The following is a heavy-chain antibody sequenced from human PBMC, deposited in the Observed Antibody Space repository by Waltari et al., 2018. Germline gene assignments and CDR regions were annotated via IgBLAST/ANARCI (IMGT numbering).Heavy chain of an antibody. CDR1: GGSISGYF. D-gene: IGHD2-8*01. CDR3: ARYHCPNGACDCFDI. J-gene: IGHJ3*02. Sequence: QVQLQESGPGLVKPSETLSLTCTVSGGSISGYFWSWIRQPPGKGLEWIGYIRYSGSTNYNPSLKSRVTISVDTSRNQFSLKLNSVTAADTAVYYCARYHCPNGACDCFDIWGQGTMVTVSS. CDR2: IRYSGST. V-gene: IGHV4-59*01.